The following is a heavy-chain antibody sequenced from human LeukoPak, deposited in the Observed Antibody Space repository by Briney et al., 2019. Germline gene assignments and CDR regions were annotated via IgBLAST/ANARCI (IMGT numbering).Heavy chain of an antibody. CDR2: IYTSGST. Sequence: TSQTLSLTCTVSGGSISSGSYYWSWIRQPAGKGLEWIGRIYTSGSTNYNPSLKSRVIISVDTSKNQFSLKLSSVTAADTAVYYCARTGVVKYYYDSSGYYYEVWGQGTLVTVSS. J-gene: IGHJ4*02. CDR1: GGSISSGSYY. CDR3: ARTGVVKYYYDSSGYYYEV. D-gene: IGHD3-22*01. V-gene: IGHV4-61*02.